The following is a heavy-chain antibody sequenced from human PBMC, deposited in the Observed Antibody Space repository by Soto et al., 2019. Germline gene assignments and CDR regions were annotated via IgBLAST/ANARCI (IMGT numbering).Heavy chain of an antibody. D-gene: IGHD6-13*01. CDR2: IRSKAYGGTT. J-gene: IGHJ4*02. CDR3: SRYSDHWHIDY. CDR1: GFTFGVYA. Sequence: GGSLRLSCTTSGFTFGVYAMSWFRQAPGKGLEWVGFIRSKAYGGTTEYAASVKGRFTISRDDSTSIAYLQMNSLRAEDTAVYYCSRYSDHWHIDYWGQGGLVTVSS. V-gene: IGHV3-49*03.